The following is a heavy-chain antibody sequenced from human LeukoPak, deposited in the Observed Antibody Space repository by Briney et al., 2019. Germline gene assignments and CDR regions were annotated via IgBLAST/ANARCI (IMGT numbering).Heavy chain of an antibody. D-gene: IGHD6-13*01. V-gene: IGHV1-2*04. Sequence: ASVKVSCKASGYTFTGYYMHWVRQAPGQGLEWMGWINPNSGGTNYAQKFQGWVTMTRDTSISTAYMELSRLSSVTAADTAVYYCARDRSPSPAPGAAGILGWGQGTLVTVSS. CDR3: ARDRSPSPAPGAAGILG. CDR2: INPNSGGT. CDR1: GYTFTGYY. J-gene: IGHJ4*02.